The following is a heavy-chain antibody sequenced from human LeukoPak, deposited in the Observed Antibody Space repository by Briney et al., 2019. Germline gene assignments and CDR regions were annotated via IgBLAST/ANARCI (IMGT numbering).Heavy chain of an antibody. CDR1: GFTVSGNY. CDR3: AGGPPPCSNNCYGYLDY. Sequence: GGSLRLSCAACGFTVSGNYMSCVRQAPGKGLEWISLIYSGGDTYYPDSVRGRFTISRDNSRNTLFLQMNNLRAEDTAVYYCAGGPPPCSNNCYGYLDYWGQGTLVTVSS. J-gene: IGHJ4*02. D-gene: IGHD2-2*01. CDR2: IYSGGDT. V-gene: IGHV3-53*01.